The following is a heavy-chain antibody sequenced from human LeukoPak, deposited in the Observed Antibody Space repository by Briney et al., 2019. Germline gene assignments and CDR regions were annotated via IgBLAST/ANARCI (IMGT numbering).Heavy chain of an antibody. V-gene: IGHV3-53*01. CDR2: IYSGGTT. J-gene: IGHJ4*02. Sequence: GGSLRLSCAASGFTFSSKFLSWVRQAPGKGLEWVSVIYSGGTTFYADSVKGRFTISRDNSKNTLYLQMNSLRPEDTAVYYCARDSYNYPDYWGQGTLVTVSS. CDR1: GFTFSSKF. D-gene: IGHD5-24*01. CDR3: ARDSYNYPDY.